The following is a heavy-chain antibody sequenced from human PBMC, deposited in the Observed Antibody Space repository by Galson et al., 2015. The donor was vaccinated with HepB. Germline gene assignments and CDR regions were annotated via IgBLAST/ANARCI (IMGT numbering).Heavy chain of an antibody. V-gene: IGHV6-1*01. CDR2: TYYRSKWYN. Sequence: CAISGDSVSSNSAAWNWIRQSPSRGLEWLGRTYYRSKWYNDYAVSVKSRITINPDTSKNQFSLQLNSVTPEDTAVYYCARGGFGELFLPSYYYYYGMDVWGQGTTVTVSS. D-gene: IGHD3-10*01. CDR1: GDSVSSNSAA. J-gene: IGHJ6*02. CDR3: ARGGFGELFLPSYYYYYGMDV.